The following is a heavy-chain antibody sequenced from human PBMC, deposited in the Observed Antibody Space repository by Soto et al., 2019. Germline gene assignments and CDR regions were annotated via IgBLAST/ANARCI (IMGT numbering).Heavy chain of an antibody. CDR3: ARGPSGWFGYDF. V-gene: IGHV3-74*01. CDR1: GFTFSSSW. CDR2: INSGASTT. J-gene: IGHJ4*02. D-gene: IGHD6-19*01. Sequence: EVQLVESGGGLVQPGGSLRLSCAASGFTFSSSWMHWVRQAPGKGLVWVSRINSGASTTNYADSVKGRFTISRDNAKNTLYLQMDSVTAEDTAVYYCARGPSGWFGYDFWGQGTLVTVSS.